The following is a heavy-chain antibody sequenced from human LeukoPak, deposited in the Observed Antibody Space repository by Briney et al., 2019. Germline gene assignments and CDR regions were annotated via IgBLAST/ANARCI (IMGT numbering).Heavy chain of an antibody. CDR2: IFGGGST. CDR3: ARDRSSGSYYFDY. V-gene: IGHV3-53*01. J-gene: IGHJ4*02. D-gene: IGHD3-22*01. CDR1: GFTFSDAW. Sequence: GGSLRLSCAASGFTFSDAWMNWVRQAPGKGLEWVSGIFGGGSTYYADSVKGRFIISRDNSKSTLYLQMSSLRAEDTAIYYCARDRSSGSYYFDYWGQGTLVTVSS.